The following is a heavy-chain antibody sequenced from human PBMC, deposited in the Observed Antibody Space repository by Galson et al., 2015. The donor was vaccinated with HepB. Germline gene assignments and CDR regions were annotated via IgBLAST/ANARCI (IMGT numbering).Heavy chain of an antibody. J-gene: IGHJ4*02. D-gene: IGHD6-13*01. V-gene: IGHV3-23*01. Sequence: SLRLSCAASGFTFRNYAMTWVRQAPGKGPEWVSAISGSAVSTYYAASVKGRFTISRDNSKNTLYLQMNSLRAEDTAVYYCGQQLAPDYWGQGTLVTVSS. CDR3: GQQLAPDY. CDR1: GFTFRNYA. CDR2: ISGSAVST.